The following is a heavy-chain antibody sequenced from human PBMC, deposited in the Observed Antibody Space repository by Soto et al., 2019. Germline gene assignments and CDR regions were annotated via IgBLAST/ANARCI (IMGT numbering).Heavy chain of an antibody. J-gene: IGHJ4*02. CDR1: GYTFTGYY. CDR2: INPNSGGT. CDR3: ARVVNYYDSSGYYSA. Sequence: GASVKVSCKASGYTFTGYYMHWVRQAPGQGLEWMGWINPNSGGTNYAQKFQGRVTMARDTSISTAYMELSRLRSDDTAVYYCARVVNYYDSSGYYSAWGQGTLVTSPQ. D-gene: IGHD3-22*01. V-gene: IGHV1-2*02.